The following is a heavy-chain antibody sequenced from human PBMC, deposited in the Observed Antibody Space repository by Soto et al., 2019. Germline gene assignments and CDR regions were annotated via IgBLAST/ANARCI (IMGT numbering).Heavy chain of an antibody. CDR3: ARHSVAGYCSGGSCYSEAWFDP. CDR2: IYYSGST. Sequence: SETLSLTCNVSGGSISSYSWSWIRQPPGKGLEWIGYIYYSGSTNYNPSLKSRATISVDTSKNQFSLKLSSVPAADTAVYYCARHSVAGYCSGGSCYSEAWFDPWGQGTLVTVSS. J-gene: IGHJ5*02. D-gene: IGHD2-15*01. CDR1: GGSISSYS. V-gene: IGHV4-59*08.